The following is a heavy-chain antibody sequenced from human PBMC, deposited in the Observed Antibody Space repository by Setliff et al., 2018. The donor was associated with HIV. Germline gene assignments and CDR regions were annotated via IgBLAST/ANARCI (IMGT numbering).Heavy chain of an antibody. D-gene: IGHD2-15*01. J-gene: IGHJ6*02. CDR3: AKETGYCSGGSCLGGMDV. V-gene: IGHV3-30*02. CDR2: IRYDGSNK. Sequence: GEFLRLSCAASGFTFSSYGMHWVRQAPGKGLEWVAFIRYDGSNKYYADSVKGRFTISRDNSKNTLYLQMNSLRAEDTAVYYCAKETGYCSGGSCLGGMDVWGQGITVTVSS. CDR1: GFTFSSYG.